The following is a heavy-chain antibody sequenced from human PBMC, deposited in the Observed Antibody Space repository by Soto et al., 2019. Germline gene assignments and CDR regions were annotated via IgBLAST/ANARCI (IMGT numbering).Heavy chain of an antibody. J-gene: IGHJ6*02. CDR2: INAGNGNT. CDR3: ARGGGPVLLCCGERGYYGMDV. CDR1: GYTFTSYA. V-gene: IGHV1-3*01. Sequence: QVQLVQSGAEVKKPGASVKVSCKASGYTFTSYAMHWVRQAPGQRLEWMGWINAGNGNTKYSQKFQGRVTITRDTTASTAYMELSSLRSEDTAVYYCARGGGPVLLCCGERGYYGMDVWGQGTTVTVSS. D-gene: IGHD3-10*01.